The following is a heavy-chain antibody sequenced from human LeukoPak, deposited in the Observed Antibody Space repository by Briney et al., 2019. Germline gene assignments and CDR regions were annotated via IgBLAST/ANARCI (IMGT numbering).Heavy chain of an antibody. CDR3: ARDPSNSLFFDY. Sequence: SETLSLTCTVSGGSISSYYWSWIRQPPGKGLEWIGYIYYSGSTNYNPSLKSRVTISVDTSKNQFSLKLSSVTAADTAVYYCARDPSNSLFFDYWGQGTLVTVSS. CDR1: GGSISSYY. V-gene: IGHV4-59*01. J-gene: IGHJ4*02. CDR2: IYYSGST. D-gene: IGHD3-3*01.